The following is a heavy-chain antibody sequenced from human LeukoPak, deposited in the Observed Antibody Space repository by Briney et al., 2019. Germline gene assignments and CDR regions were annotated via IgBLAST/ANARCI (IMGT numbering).Heavy chain of an antibody. D-gene: IGHD2-2*01. CDR3: AKVRLVVVVPAAMDY. V-gene: IGHV3-23*01. CDR2: ISGSGGST. J-gene: IGHJ4*02. Sequence: GGSLRLSCAASGFTFSSYAMSWVRQAPGKGLEWVSAISGSGGSTYYADSVKGRFTISRDNSKNTLYLQMNSLGAEDTAVYYCAKVRLVVVVPAAMDYWGQGTLVTVSS. CDR1: GFTFSSYA.